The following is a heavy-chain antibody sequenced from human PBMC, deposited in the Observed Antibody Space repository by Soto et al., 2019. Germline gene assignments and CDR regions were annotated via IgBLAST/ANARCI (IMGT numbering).Heavy chain of an antibody. V-gene: IGHV1-69*04. Sequence: ASVKVSCKASGGTFSSYTISWVRQAPGQGLEWMGRIIPILGIANYAQKFQGRVTITADKSTSTAYMELSSLRSEDMAVYYCARDYGDYGTYWYFDLWGRGTLVTVSS. CDR3: ARDYGDYGTYWYFDL. J-gene: IGHJ2*01. D-gene: IGHD4-17*01. CDR2: IIPILGIA. CDR1: GGTFSSYT.